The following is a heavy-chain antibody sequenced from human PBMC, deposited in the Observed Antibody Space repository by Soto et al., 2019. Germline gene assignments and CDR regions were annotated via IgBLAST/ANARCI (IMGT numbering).Heavy chain of an antibody. J-gene: IGHJ3*02. Sequence: QVQLQESGPGLVKPSQTLSLTCTVSGGSISSGGYYWSWIRQHPGKGLEWIGYTYYSGSTYYNPSLKSRVTISVDTSKNQFSLKLSSVTAADTAVYYCARDRHDYVWGSYRYHNAFDIWGQGTMVTVSS. CDR1: GGSISSGGYY. V-gene: IGHV4-31*03. CDR3: ARDRHDYVWGSYRYHNAFDI. CDR2: TYYSGST. D-gene: IGHD3-16*02.